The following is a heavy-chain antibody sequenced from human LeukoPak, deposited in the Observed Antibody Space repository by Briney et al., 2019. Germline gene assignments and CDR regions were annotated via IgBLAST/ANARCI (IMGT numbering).Heavy chain of an antibody. J-gene: IGHJ4*02. CDR2: ISAYNGNT. Sequence: GASVKVSCKASGYTFTSYGISWVRQAPGQGLEWMGWISAYNGNTNYAQKLQGRVTMTTDTSTSTAYMELRSLRSDDTAVSYCARGDYDILTGYPLDFDYWGQGTLVTVSS. CDR3: ARGDYDILTGYPLDFDY. V-gene: IGHV1-18*01. CDR1: GYTFTSYG. D-gene: IGHD3-9*01.